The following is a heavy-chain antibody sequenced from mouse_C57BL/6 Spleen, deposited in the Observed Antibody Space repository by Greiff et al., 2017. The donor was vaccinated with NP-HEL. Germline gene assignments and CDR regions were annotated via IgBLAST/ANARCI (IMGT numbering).Heavy chain of an antibody. CDR1: GYTFTNYY. J-gene: IGHJ2*01. D-gene: IGHD2-5*01. V-gene: IGHV1-26*01. Sequence: EVQLLQSGPGLVKPGASVKLSCKASGYTFTNYYMCWVKQSHRESLEWIGDIIPNNGGTSYNQKFKGKATLTVDKSSSTAYMELSSLTSEDSAVYYCARGCYSNYDDWGNGTTLTAAS. CDR2: IIPNNGGT. CDR3: ARGCYSNYDD.